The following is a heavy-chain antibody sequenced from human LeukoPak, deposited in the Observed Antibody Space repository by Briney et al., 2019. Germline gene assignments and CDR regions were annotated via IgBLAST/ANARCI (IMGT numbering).Heavy chain of an antibody. V-gene: IGHV1-8*02. J-gene: IGHJ5*02. CDR3: ARGRVFPGVAPRQVWFDP. Sequence: ASVKVSCKASGYTFSSDDINWVRQAPGQGLEWMGWMNPMSGNTGYAQKFLGRVTMTRNTSISTAYMELSRLRSEDTAVYYCARGRVFPGVAPRQVWFDPWGQGTPVTVSS. D-gene: IGHD3-10*01. CDR2: MNPMSGNT. CDR1: GYTFSSDD.